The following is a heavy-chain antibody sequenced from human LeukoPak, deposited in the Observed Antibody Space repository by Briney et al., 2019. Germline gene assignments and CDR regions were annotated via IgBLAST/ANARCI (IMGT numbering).Heavy chain of an antibody. V-gene: IGHV1-3*01. D-gene: IGHD3-10*01. CDR1: GYTFTSYA. Sequence: ASVKVSCKASGYTFTSYAMHWVRQAPGQRLEWMGWTNAGNGNTKYSQKFQDRVTITRDTSASTAYMELSSLRSEDTAVYYCARLMVRGVIIQGFDYWGQGTLVTVSS. CDR2: TNAGNGNT. J-gene: IGHJ4*02. CDR3: ARLMVRGVIIQGFDY.